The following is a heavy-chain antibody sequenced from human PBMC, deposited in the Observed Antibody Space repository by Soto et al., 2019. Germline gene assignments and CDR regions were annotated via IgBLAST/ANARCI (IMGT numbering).Heavy chain of an antibody. CDR3: ASESYGGEFDY. CDR1: GYTFTSYD. D-gene: IGHD4-17*01. V-gene: IGHV1-3*01. J-gene: IGHJ4*02. CDR2: MNASNGNT. Sequence: ASVKVSCKASGYTFTSYDINWVRQAPGQRLEWMGWMNASNGNTKYSQKFQGRVTITRDTSASTAYMELSSLRSEDTAVYYCASESYGGEFDYWGQGTLVTVSS.